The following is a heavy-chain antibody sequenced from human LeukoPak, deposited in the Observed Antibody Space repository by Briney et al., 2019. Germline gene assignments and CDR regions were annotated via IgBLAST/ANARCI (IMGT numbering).Heavy chain of an antibody. D-gene: IGHD3-10*01. CDR1: GFTVSSNY. Sequence: GGSLRLSCAASGFTVSSNYRSWVRQAPAEGVEWVSVIYSGGSTYYADSVKGRFTISRDNSKNTLYLQMNSLRAEDTAVYYCARVGYYGSGSYYKDYYYYGMDVWGKGTTVTVSS. CDR3: ARVGYYGSGSYYKDYYYYGMDV. J-gene: IGHJ6*04. V-gene: IGHV3-53*01. CDR2: IYSGGST.